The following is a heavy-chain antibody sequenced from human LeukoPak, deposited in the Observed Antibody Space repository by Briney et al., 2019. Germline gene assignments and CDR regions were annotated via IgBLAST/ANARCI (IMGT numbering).Heavy chain of an antibody. J-gene: IGHJ4*02. CDR1: GGSFSGYY. CDR3: ARERVYCTNGVCYNIYFDY. Sequence: SETLSLTCAVYGGSFSGYYWSWIRQPPGKGLEWIGEINHSGSTNYNPSLKSRVTISVDTSKNQFSLKLSSVTAADTAVYYCARERVYCTNGVCYNIYFDYWGQGTLVTVSS. V-gene: IGHV4-34*01. CDR2: INHSGST. D-gene: IGHD2-8*01.